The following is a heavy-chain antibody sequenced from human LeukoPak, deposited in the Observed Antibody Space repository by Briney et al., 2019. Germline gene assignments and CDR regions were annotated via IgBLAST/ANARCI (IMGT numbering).Heavy chain of an antibody. CDR2: ISAYNGNT. CDR3: AREPGIKYYYDSSGYHFDY. CDR1: GYTFTSYG. J-gene: IGHJ4*02. Sequence: ASVKVSCKASGYTFTSYGISWVRQAPGQGLELMGWISAYNGNTNYAQKLQGRVTMTTDTSTSTAYMELRSLRSDDTAVYYCAREPGIKYYYDSSGYHFDYWGQGTLVTVSS. V-gene: IGHV1-18*01. D-gene: IGHD3-22*01.